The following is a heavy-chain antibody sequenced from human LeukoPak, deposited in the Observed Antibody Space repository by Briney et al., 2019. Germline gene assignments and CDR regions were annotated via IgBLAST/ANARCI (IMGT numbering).Heavy chain of an antibody. CDR3: ARDVAGSGSL. V-gene: IGHV3-74*01. CDR1: GFTFSSYW. CDR2: INEHGCIT. D-gene: IGHD3-10*01. J-gene: IGHJ4*02. Sequence: GGPLRLSCAASGFTFSSYWMHWVRQVPGKGLVWVARINEHGCITDYADSVKDRFTVSRDNAWNTLYLQMNSLRAEDTAVYYCARDVAGSGSLWGQGTLITVSS.